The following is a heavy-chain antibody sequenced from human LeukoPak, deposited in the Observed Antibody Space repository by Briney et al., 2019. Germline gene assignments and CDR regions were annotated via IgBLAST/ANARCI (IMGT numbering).Heavy chain of an antibody. Sequence: PGGSLRLSCAASGFTVSSNYMSWVRQAPGKGLEWVSVIYSGGSTYYADSVKGRFTISRDNSKNTLYLQMNSLRAEDTAVYYCARDLGLYGDYSEFSWFDPWGQGTLVTVSS. D-gene: IGHD4-17*01. CDR1: GFTVSSNY. CDR3: ARDLGLYGDYSEFSWFDP. CDR2: IYSGGST. V-gene: IGHV3-66*01. J-gene: IGHJ5*02.